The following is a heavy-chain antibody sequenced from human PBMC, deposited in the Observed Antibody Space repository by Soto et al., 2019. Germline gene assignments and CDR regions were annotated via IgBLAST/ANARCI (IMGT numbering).Heavy chain of an antibody. Sequence: PGGSLRLSCAASGFTFSSYSMNWVRQAPGKGLEWVSSISSSSYIYYADSVKGRFTISRDNAKNSLYLQMNSLRAEDTAVYYCERIVVPAAIDYWGQGTLVTVSS. CDR1: GFTFSSYS. CDR2: ISSSSYI. D-gene: IGHD2-2*01. V-gene: IGHV3-21*01. CDR3: ERIVVPAAIDY. J-gene: IGHJ4*02.